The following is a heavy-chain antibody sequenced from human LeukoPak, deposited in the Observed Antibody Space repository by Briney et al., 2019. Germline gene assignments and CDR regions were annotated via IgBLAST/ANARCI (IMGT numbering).Heavy chain of an antibody. Sequence: GESLRISCKGSGYSFANYWIAWVRQMPGKGLEWMGIIYPGDSDTRYSPSFQGQVTISADKSISTAYLQWSSLKASDTAMYYCAISYNGAQGAYWGQGTLVTVSS. CDR3: AISYNGAQGAY. D-gene: IGHD2-8*01. J-gene: IGHJ4*02. V-gene: IGHV5-51*01. CDR1: GYSFANYW. CDR2: IYPGDSDT.